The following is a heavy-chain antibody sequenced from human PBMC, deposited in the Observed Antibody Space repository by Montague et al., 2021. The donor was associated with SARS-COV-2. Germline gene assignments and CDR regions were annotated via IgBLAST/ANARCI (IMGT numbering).Heavy chain of an antibody. J-gene: IGHJ4*02. CDR3: AGGADWLQLFPFAS. CDR2: VSYSGTT. D-gene: IGHD1-1*01. V-gene: IGHV4-39*07. CDR1: GGSISSTSYY. Sequence: SETLSLTCSVSGGSISSTSYYWGWIRQSPERGLEWIGCVSYSGTTKFNPSLKSRVTMSLDTAKSQFSLRLTSVTATDTALYYCAGGADWLQLFPFASWGQGILVAVSS.